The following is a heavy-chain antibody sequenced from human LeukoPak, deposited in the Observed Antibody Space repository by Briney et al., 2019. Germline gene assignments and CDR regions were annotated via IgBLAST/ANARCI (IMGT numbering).Heavy chain of an antibody. J-gene: IGHJ4*02. D-gene: IGHD3-16*01. CDR2: IYSSGST. CDR3: ARQPLYWGPFDY. Sequence: SETLSLTCTVSGGSISSYYWSWIRQPPGKGLEWIGCIYSSGSTNFNPSLKSRVTISIDTSKNQFSLKLSSVTAADTAVYYCARQPLYWGPFDYWGQGTLVTVSP. V-gene: IGHV4-4*09. CDR1: GGSISSYY.